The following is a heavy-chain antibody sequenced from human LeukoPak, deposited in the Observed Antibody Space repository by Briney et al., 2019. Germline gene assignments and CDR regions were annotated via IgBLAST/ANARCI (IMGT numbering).Heavy chain of an antibody. V-gene: IGHV3-74*01. CDR3: ARLKGS. CDR2: INTDGSST. J-gene: IGHJ5*02. Sequence: PGGPLRLSCAASGFTFSNYWMHWVRQAPGKGLVWVSRINTDGSSTDYADSVKGRFTISRDNAKNTLYLQMNSLRAEDAAVYYCARLKGSWGQGTLVTVSS. CDR1: GFTFSNYW.